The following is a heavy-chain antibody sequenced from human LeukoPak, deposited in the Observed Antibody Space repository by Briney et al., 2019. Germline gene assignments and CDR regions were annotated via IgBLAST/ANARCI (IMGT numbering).Heavy chain of an antibody. CDR3: ARGGLNEGNWFDP. CDR2: ISYDGSNK. Sequence: GGSLRLSCAASGFTFSSYAMHWVRQAPGKGLEWVAVISYDGSNKYYADSVKGRFTISRDNSKNTLYLQMNSLRAEDTAVYYCARGGLNEGNWFDPWGQGTLVTVSS. J-gene: IGHJ5*02. CDR1: GFTFSSYA. D-gene: IGHD1-1*01. V-gene: IGHV3-30-3*01.